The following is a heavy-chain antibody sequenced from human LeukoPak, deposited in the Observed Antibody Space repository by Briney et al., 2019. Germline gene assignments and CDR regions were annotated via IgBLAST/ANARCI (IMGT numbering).Heavy chain of an antibody. D-gene: IGHD3-22*01. CDR3: AKAYYDSSGSHFDY. CDR1: GFTFSSYE. V-gene: IGHV3-48*03. Sequence: GGSLRLSCAASGFTFSSYEMNWVRQAPGKGLEWVSYISSSGSTIYNADSVKGRFTISRDNAKNSLYLQMNSLRAEDTAVYYCAKAYYDSSGSHFDYWGQGTLVTVSS. J-gene: IGHJ4*02. CDR2: ISSSGSTI.